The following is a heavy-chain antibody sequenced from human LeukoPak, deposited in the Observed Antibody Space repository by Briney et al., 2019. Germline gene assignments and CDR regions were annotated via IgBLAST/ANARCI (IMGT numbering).Heavy chain of an antibody. D-gene: IGHD2-15*01. CDR2: IGGGGGST. V-gene: IGHV3-23*01. Sequence: GGSLRLSCAASGFTFSSYAMSWVRQAPGKGLERVSAIGGGGGSTYYADSVKGRFTISRDNSKNTLFLQMNSLRAEDTAVYYCAKDGGFTLSSISPKPFDYWGQGTLATVSS. J-gene: IGHJ4*02. CDR1: GFTFSSYA. CDR3: AKDGGFTLSSISPKPFDY.